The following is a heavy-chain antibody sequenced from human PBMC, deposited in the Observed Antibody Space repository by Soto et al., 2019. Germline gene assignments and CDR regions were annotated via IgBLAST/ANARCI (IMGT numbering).Heavy chain of an antibody. CDR2: INAGNGNT. J-gene: IGHJ6*02. CDR1: GYTFTSYA. CDR3: ARAVDYYYYGMDV. D-gene: IGHD2-15*01. V-gene: IGHV1-3*01. Sequence: ASVKVSCKASGYTFTSYAMHWVRQAPGQRLEWMGWINAGNGNTKYSQKFQGRDTINRDTSASTAYMELSSLRSEDTAVYYCARAVDYYYYGMDVWGQGTTVTVSS.